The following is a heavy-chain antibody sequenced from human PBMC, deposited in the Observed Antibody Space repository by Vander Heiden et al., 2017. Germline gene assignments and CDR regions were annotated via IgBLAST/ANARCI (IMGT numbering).Heavy chain of an antibody. J-gene: IGHJ5*02. V-gene: IGHV3-23*01. D-gene: IGHD3-9*01. Sequence: EVQLLDSGGGLVQPGGSLRLSCAASGLTFSSSAMSWVRQAPGKGLEWVSAISGSGGSTYYADSVKGRFTISRDNSKNTLYLQMNSLRAEDTAVYYCAKDKNYDILTGYLNWFDPWGQGTLVTVSS. CDR1: GLTFSSSA. CDR3: AKDKNYDILTGYLNWFDP. CDR2: ISGSGGST.